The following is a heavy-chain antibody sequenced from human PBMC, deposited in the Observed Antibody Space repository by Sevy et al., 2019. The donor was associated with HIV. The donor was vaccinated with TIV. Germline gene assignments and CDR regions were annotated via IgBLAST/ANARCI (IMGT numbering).Heavy chain of an antibody. CDR3: ARDECNYYFDY. Sequence: GGSLRLSCAASGFTFSKYWMGWVRQAPGKGLEWVANIKHDGGEIYYADSVKGRFTISRDNAKNSLYLQMNNLRAEDTAVYFCARDECNYYFDYWGQGTLVTVSS. CDR1: GFTFSKYW. V-gene: IGHV3-7*01. D-gene: IGHD2-8*01. J-gene: IGHJ4*02. CDR2: IKHDGGEI.